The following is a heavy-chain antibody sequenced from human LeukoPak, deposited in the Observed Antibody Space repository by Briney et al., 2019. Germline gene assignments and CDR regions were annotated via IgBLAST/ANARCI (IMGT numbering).Heavy chain of an antibody. V-gene: IGHV3-48*04. CDR2: ISSSSSIM. J-gene: IGHJ4*02. CDR3: ARDQDYYDSSVTGDY. CDR1: GFTFSSYS. Sequence: GGSLRLSCAASGFTFSSYSMNWVRQAPGKGLEWVSYISSSSSIMYYADSVKGRFIISRDNAKNSLYLQMNSLRAEDTAVYYCARDQDYYDSSVTGDYWGQGTRVTVSS. D-gene: IGHD3-22*01.